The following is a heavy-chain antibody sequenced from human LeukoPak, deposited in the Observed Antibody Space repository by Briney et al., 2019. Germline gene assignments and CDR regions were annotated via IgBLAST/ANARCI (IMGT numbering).Heavy chain of an antibody. CDR2: IKDDGSEE. CDR3: ARGNSFGGY. Sequence: GGSLRLSCAASGFNFNNYWMSWLRQAPGKGLEWVANIKDDGSEEYYVGSVKGRFTISRDNAKNSLYLQMNSLRVEDTAVYYCARGNSFGGYWGQGTLVTVSS. V-gene: IGHV3-7*03. J-gene: IGHJ4*02. CDR1: GFNFNNYW. D-gene: IGHD3-16*01.